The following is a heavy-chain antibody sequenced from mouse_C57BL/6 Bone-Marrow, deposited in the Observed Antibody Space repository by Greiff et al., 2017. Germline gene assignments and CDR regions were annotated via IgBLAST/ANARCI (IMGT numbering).Heavy chain of an antibody. D-gene: IGHD2-3*01. CDR3: ARSRWLLPYYFDY. J-gene: IGHJ2*01. V-gene: IGHV1-72*01. CDR1: GYTFTSYW. Sequence: VQLQQPGAELVKPGASVKLSCKASGYTFTSYWMHWVKQRPGRGLEWIGRIDPNSGGTKNNEKFKSKATLTVDKPSSTAYMQLSSLTSEDSAVYYCARSRWLLPYYFDYWGQGTTLTVSS. CDR2: IDPNSGGT.